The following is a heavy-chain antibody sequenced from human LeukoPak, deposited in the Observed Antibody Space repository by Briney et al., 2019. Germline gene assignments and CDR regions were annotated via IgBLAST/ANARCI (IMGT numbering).Heavy chain of an antibody. Sequence: GGSLRLSCAASGFSFSSYGMHWVRQAPGKGLEWVAVISYDGSNKFYADSVKGRLTISRDNSKNTLYLQMNSLRAEDTAVNYRAKRGYSSVWYDFQIDAFDFWGQGTMVTVSS. V-gene: IGHV3-30*18. CDR3: AKRGYSSVWYDFQIDAFDF. CDR2: ISYDGSNK. D-gene: IGHD6-19*01. J-gene: IGHJ3*01. CDR1: GFSFSSYG.